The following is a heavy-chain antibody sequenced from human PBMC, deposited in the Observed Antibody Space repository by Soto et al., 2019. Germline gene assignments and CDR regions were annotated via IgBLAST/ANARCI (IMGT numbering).Heavy chain of an antibody. CDR2: INPSGGST. V-gene: IGHV1-46*01. Sequence: ASVKVSCKASGYTFTSYYMHWVRQAPGQGLEWMGIINPSGGSTSYAQKFQGRVTMTRDTSTSTVYMELSSLRSEDTAVYYCAREPEGYIQLWYYFDYWGQGTLVTVSS. D-gene: IGHD5-18*01. CDR3: AREPEGYIQLWYYFDY. J-gene: IGHJ4*02. CDR1: GYTFTSYY.